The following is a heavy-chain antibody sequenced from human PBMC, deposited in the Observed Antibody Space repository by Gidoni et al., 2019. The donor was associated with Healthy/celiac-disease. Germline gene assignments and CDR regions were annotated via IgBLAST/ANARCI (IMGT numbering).Heavy chain of an antibody. CDR3: AAYYYDSSALPGDAFDI. D-gene: IGHD3-22*01. CDR2: IIPILGIA. Sequence: EVKKPGSSVKVSCKASGGTFSSYAISWVRQAPGQGLEWMGRIIPILGIANYAQKFQGRVTITADKSTSTAYMELSSLGSEDTAVYYCAAYYYDSSALPGDAFDIWGQGTMVTVSS. V-gene: IGHV1-69*04. CDR1: GGTFSSYA. J-gene: IGHJ3*02.